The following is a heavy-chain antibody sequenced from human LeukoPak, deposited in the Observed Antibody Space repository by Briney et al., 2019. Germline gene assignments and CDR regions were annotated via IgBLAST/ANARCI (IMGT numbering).Heavy chain of an antibody. CDR3: AKAMAGTEGFDY. CDR2: ISWNSGSV. J-gene: IGHJ4*02. D-gene: IGHD6-19*01. V-gene: IGHV3-9*01. CDR1: GFTFDDYA. Sequence: PGRSLGLSCAASGFTFDDYAMHWVRQAPGKGLEWVSGISWNSGSVGYADSVKGRFTISRDNAKNSLYLQMNSLRAEDTALCYCAKAMAGTEGFDYWGQGTLVTVSS.